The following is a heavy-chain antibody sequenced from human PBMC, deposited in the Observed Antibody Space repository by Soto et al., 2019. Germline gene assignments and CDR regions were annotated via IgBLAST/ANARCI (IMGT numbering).Heavy chain of an antibody. V-gene: IGHV3-11*06. D-gene: IGHD3-10*01. CDR2: ISSSNDYT. Sequence: PGGSLSLSCAASGFTFSNHWMTWVRQAPGKGLESVSYISSSNDYTNYADSVKGRFTISRDNAKNSLYLQMNSLRAEDTAVYYCARVHYGACFDYWGQGALVTVSS. CDR1: GFTFSNHW. J-gene: IGHJ4*02. CDR3: ARVHYGACFDY.